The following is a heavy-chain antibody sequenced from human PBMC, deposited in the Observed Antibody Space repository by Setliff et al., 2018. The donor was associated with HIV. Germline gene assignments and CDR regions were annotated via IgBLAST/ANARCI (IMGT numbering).Heavy chain of an antibody. CDR2: IIPIFGTA. CDR3: ARFGGPDFGGARSHRYYYYYMDV. Sequence: GASVKVSCKASGGTFSSYAISWVRQAPGQGLEWMGGIIPIFGTANYAQKFQGRVTITTDESTSTAYMELSSLRSEDTAVYYCARFGGPDFGGARSHRYYYYYMDVW. CDR1: GGTFSSYA. V-gene: IGHV1-69*05. D-gene: IGHD3-3*01. J-gene: IGHJ6*03.